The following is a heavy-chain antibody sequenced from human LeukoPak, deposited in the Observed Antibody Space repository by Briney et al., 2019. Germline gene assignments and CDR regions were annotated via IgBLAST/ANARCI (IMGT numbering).Heavy chain of an antibody. D-gene: IGHD6-13*01. V-gene: IGHV4-38-2*02. CDR2: IYHSGST. CDR3: ARDGAGSSSWYPFDY. CDR1: GYSISSGYY. Sequence: SETLSLTCTVSGYSISSGYYWGWIRQPPGKGLEWIGSIYHSGSTYYNPSLKSRVTISVDTSKNQFSLKLSSVTAADTAVYYCARDGAGSSSWYPFDYWGQGTLVTVSS. J-gene: IGHJ4*02.